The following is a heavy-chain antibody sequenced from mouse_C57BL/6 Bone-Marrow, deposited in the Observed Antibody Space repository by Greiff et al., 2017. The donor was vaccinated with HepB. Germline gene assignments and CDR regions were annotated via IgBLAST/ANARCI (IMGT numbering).Heavy chain of an antibody. J-gene: IGHJ1*03. Sequence: EVMLVESEGGLVQPGSSMKLSCTASGFTFSDYYMAWVRQVPEKGLEWVANINYDGSSTYYLDSLKSRFIISRDNAKNILYLQMSSLKSEDTATYYCARYYGSSYEDWYFDVWGTGTTVTVSS. CDR1: GFTFSDYY. V-gene: IGHV5-16*01. D-gene: IGHD1-1*01. CDR2: INYDGSST. CDR3: ARYYGSSYEDWYFDV.